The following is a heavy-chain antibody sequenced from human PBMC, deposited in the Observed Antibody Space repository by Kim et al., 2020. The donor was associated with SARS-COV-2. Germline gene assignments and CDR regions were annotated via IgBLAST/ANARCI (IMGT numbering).Heavy chain of an antibody. J-gene: IGHJ6*02. CDR2: IWYDGSNK. V-gene: IGHV3-33*06. Sequence: GGSLRLSCAASGFTFSSYGMHWVRQAPGKGLEWVAVIWYDGSNKYYADSVKGRFTISRDNSKNTLYLQMNSLRAEDTAVYYCAKDRNPERIAAAGKNPEGGMDVWGQGTTVTVSS. D-gene: IGHD6-13*01. CDR1: GFTFSSYG. CDR3: AKDRNPERIAAAGKNPEGGMDV.